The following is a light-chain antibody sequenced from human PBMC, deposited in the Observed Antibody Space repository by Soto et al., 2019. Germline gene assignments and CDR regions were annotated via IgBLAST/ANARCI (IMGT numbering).Light chain of an antibody. Sequence: DIQLTQSPSSLSASVGDRVSITGGVSQGISKYLAWYQQKPGKAPNLLIFAASTLQSGVPSRFSGSGSGTEFTLTISSLQSEDFAVYYCQQYNNWPRTFGQGTKVDIK. CDR1: QGISKY. CDR2: AAS. V-gene: IGKV1-27*01. J-gene: IGKJ1*01. CDR3: QQYNNWPRT.